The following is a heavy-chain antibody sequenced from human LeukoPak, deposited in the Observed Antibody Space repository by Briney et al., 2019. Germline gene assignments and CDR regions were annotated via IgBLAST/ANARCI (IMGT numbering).Heavy chain of an antibody. CDR2: ISSSSSYI. CDR3: ARELGILCYFDY. Sequence: GGSLRLSCAASGFTVSSNYMSWVRQAPGKGLEWVSSISSSSSYIYYADSVKGRFTISRDNAKNSLYLQMNSLRAEDTAVYYCARELGILCYFDYWGQGTLVTVSS. J-gene: IGHJ4*02. D-gene: IGHD7-27*01. V-gene: IGHV3-21*01. CDR1: GFTVSSNY.